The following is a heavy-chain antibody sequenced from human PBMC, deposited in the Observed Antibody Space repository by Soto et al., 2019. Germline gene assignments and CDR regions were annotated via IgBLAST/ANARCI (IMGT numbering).Heavy chain of an antibody. CDR2: ITSSGSYV. CDR1: GFTFSRNT. V-gene: IGHV3-21*01. D-gene: IGHD3-9*01. CDR3: AKDEGFEAMDV. J-gene: IGHJ6*02. Sequence: PGGSLRLSCVTSGFTFSRNTMNWVRQAPGKGLEWVASITSSGSYVYYADSVKGRFSASRDNAKNSLSLQMDSLRPDDTAIYFCAKDEGFEAMDVWGQGTKVTVSS.